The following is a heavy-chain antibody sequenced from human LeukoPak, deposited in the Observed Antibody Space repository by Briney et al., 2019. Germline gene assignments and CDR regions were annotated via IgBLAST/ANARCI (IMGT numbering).Heavy chain of an antibody. D-gene: IGHD2-2*01. CDR3: AKGTSYNWFDP. J-gene: IGHJ5*02. CDR1: GFTVSIYG. V-gene: IGHV3-30*06. Sequence: GGSLRPSCAAYGFTVSIYGMDWVRHAAGKLLEWVAVISYDGSNKYYADSVKGRFTISRDNSKNTLYLQMNSLRAEDTAVYYCAKGTSYNWFDPWGQGTLVTVSS. CDR2: ISYDGSNK.